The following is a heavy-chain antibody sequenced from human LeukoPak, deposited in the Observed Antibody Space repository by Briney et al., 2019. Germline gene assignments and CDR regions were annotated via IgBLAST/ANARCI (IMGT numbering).Heavy chain of an antibody. D-gene: IGHD3-10*01. CDR3: ARVPPPRLGVRGVIGGSTYYFDY. CDR1: GGSINSSSYY. V-gene: IGHV4-39*07. Sequence: PSETLSLTCTVSGGSINSSSYYWGWIRQPPGKGLEWIGTIYYSGSTYQNPSLQSRVTISVDTSKNHFSLKLSSVTAADTAVYYCARVPPPRLGVRGVIGGSTYYFDYWGQGTLVTVSS. CDR2: IYYSGST. J-gene: IGHJ4*02.